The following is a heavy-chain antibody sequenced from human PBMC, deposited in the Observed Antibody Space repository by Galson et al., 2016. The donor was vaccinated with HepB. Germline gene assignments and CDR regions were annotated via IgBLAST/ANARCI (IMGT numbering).Heavy chain of an antibody. D-gene: IGHD3-10*01. V-gene: IGHV1-69*13. CDR3: AREGLWFGELLETYYHYCGMDV. CDR1: GGSFSSPA. CDR2: IIPIFGTP. Sequence: SVKVSCKASGGSFSSPAINWVRQAPGQGLEWVGGIIPIFGTPNYAQKFQGRVRITADESTSTGYMELSSLRSDDTAVYYCAREGLWFGELLETYYHYCGMDVWGQGTTVTVSS. J-gene: IGHJ6*02.